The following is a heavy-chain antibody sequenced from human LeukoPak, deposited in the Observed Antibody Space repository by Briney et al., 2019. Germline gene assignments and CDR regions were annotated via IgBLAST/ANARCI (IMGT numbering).Heavy chain of an antibody. CDR3: ARGCLSNYVEGQYYYYYMDV. D-gene: IGHD4-11*01. V-gene: IGHV4-61*02. CDR1: GGSISSGSYY. CDR2: IYTSGST. J-gene: IGHJ6*03. Sequence: SETLSLTCTVSGGSISSGSYYWSWIRQPAGKGLEWIGRIYTSGSTNYNPSLKSRVTISVDTSKNQFSLKLSSVTAADTAVYYCARGCLSNYVEGQYYYYYMDVWGKGTTVTVSS.